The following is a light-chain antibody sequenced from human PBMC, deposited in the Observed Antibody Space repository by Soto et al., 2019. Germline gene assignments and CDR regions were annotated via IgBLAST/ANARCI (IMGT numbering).Light chain of an antibody. CDR1: SSDVGAYNY. CDR2: DVT. CDR3: CSYAGTYKV. Sequence: QSVLTQPRSVSGSPGQSVTISCTGASSDVGAYNYVSWYQQNPGKAPKLIIYDVTKRPSGVPDRFSGSKSGNTASLTISGLQADDEADYYCCSYAGTYKVFGTGTKVTV. V-gene: IGLV2-11*01. J-gene: IGLJ1*01.